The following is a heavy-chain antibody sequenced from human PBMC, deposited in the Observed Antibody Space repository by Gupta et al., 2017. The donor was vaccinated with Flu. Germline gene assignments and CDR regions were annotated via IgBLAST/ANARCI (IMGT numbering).Heavy chain of an antibody. Sequence: QVQLQQWGAGLLKPSETLSLTCAVYGGSFSGYYWSWIRQPPGKGLEWIGEINHSGSTNYNPSLKSRVTISVDTSKNQFSLKLSSVTAADTAVYYCARGGGSSAAGTDPMSSLYVWGQGTTVTVSS. CDR1: GGSFSGYY. V-gene: IGHV4-34*01. D-gene: IGHD6-13*01. CDR2: INHSGST. CDR3: ARGGGSSAAGTDPMSSLYV. J-gene: IGHJ6*02.